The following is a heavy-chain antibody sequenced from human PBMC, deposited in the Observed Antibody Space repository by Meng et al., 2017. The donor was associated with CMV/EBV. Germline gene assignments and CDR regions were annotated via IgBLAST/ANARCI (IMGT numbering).Heavy chain of an antibody. J-gene: IGHJ4*02. V-gene: IGHV3-15*01. CDR3: TTDPTFTYYDFWSGYYTDY. Sequence: GALRPPRSTSGFPFRNPWMSRVRQAPGKGLEWVGRIKSKTDGGTTDYAAPVKGRFTISRDDSKNTLYLQMNSLKTEDTAVYYCTTDPTFTYYDFWSGYYTDYWGQGTLVTVSS. CDR2: IKSKTDGGTT. CDR1: GFPFRNPW. D-gene: IGHD3-3*01.